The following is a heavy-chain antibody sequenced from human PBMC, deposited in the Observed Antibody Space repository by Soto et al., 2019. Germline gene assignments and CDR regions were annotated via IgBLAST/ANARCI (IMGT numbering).Heavy chain of an antibody. CDR3: ARRGYCSGGSCAPGFYGMGV. CDR1: GGTFSSYA. V-gene: IGHV1-69*13. D-gene: IGHD2-15*01. J-gene: IGHJ6*02. Sequence: GASVKVSCKASGGTFSSYAISWVRQAPGQGLEWMGGIIPIFGTANYAQKFQGRVTITADESTSTAYMELSSLRSEDTAVYYCARRGYCSGGSCAPGFYGMGVWGQGTTVTVSS. CDR2: IIPIFGTA.